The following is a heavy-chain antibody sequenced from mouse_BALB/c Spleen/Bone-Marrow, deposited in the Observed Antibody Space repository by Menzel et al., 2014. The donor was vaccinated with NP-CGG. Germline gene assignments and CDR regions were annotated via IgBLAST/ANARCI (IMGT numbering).Heavy chain of an antibody. CDR2: IYPGSGNT. CDR3: ANLGRYAMDY. Sequence: VQLVESGPELVKPGASVKVSCKASGYTFTDYYINWVKQKPGQGLEWIGWIYPGSGNTKYNEKFKGKATLTVDTSSSTAYMQLSSLTSEDTAVYFCANLGRYAMDYWGQGTSVTVSS. CDR1: GYTFTDYY. D-gene: IGHD3-1*01. V-gene: IGHV1-84*02. J-gene: IGHJ4*01.